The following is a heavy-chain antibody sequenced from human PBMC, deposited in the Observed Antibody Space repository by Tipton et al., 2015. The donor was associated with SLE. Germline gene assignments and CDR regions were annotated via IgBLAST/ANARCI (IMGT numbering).Heavy chain of an antibody. J-gene: IGHJ4*02. CDR1: GFSVSYND. V-gene: IGHV3-11*04. D-gene: IGHD3-3*01. CDR3: ARGFWNGFYIGYFDS. Sequence: SLRLSCEASGFSVSYNDMSWVRQAPGKGLEWVSYISSGGTFIHYADAVKGRFTISRDNAKNSLYLQMNSLRAEDTAVYYCARGFWNGFYIGYFDSWGQGAPVTVSS. CDR2: ISSGGTFI.